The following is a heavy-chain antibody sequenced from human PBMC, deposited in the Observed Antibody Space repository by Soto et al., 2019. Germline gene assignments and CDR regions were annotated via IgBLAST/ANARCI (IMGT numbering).Heavy chain of an antibody. V-gene: IGHV3-30-3*01. CDR3: ARGSVTKYYFDY. J-gene: IGHJ4*02. CDR2: ISYDGSNK. Sequence: GGSLRLSCAASGFTFSSYAMHWVRQAPGKGLEWVAVISYDGSNKYYADSVKGRFTISRDNSKNTLYLQMNSLRAEDTAVYYCARGSVTKYYFDYWGQGP. D-gene: IGHD4-4*01. CDR1: GFTFSSYA.